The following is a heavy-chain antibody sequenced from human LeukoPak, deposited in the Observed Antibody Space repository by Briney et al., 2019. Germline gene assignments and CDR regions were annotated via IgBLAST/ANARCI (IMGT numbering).Heavy chain of an antibody. J-gene: IGHJ6*03. CDR1: GYTFTGYY. V-gene: IGHV1-18*04. CDR3: ATLLTVTTHYYYYYYMDV. Sequence: ASVKVSCKASGYTFTGYYMHWVRQAPGQGLEWMGWISAYNGNTNYAQKLQGRVTMTTDTSTSTAYMELSSLRSEDTAVYYCATLLTVTTHYYYYYYMDVWGKGTTVTVSS. D-gene: IGHD4-17*01. CDR2: ISAYNGNT.